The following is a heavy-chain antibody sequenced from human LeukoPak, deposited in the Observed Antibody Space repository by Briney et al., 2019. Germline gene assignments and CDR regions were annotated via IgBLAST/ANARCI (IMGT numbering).Heavy chain of an antibody. J-gene: IGHJ4*02. Sequence: SETLSLTCTVSGGSISSSSYYWGWIRQPPGKGLEWIGSIYYSGSTYYNPSLKSRVTISVDTSKNQFSLKLSSVTAADTAVYYCARLGGPRGYWGQGTLVTVSS. V-gene: IGHV4-39*01. CDR3: ARLGGPRGY. CDR2: IYYSGST. D-gene: IGHD3-10*01. CDR1: GGSISSSSYY.